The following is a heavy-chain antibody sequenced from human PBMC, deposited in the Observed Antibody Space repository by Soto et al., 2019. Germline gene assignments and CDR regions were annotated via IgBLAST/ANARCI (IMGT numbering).Heavy chain of an antibody. CDR3: ARDKITGLFDY. J-gene: IGHJ4*02. V-gene: IGHV4-34*01. CDR2: INHSGST. Sequence: QVQLPQWGAGLLKPSETLSLTCAVYGGSFSGYCWTWIRQPPGTGLEWIGEINHSGSTNYNPSLKSRVTISVDTSKNQFSLKLTSVTAADTAVYYCARDKITGLFDYWGQGTLVTVSS. CDR1: GGSFSGYC. D-gene: IGHD2-8*02.